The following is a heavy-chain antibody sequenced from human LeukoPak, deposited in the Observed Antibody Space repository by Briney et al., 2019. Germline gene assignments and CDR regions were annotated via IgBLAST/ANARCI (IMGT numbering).Heavy chain of an antibody. Sequence: SETLSLTCAVYGGSFSGYYWSWIRQPPGKGVEWIGEINHSGSTNYNPSLKSRVTISVDTSKNQFSLKLSSVTAADTAVYYCARGTTVTTPYYFDYWGQGTLVTVSS. V-gene: IGHV4-34*01. J-gene: IGHJ4*02. CDR3: ARGTTVTTPYYFDY. D-gene: IGHD4-17*01. CDR1: GGSFSGYY. CDR2: INHSGST.